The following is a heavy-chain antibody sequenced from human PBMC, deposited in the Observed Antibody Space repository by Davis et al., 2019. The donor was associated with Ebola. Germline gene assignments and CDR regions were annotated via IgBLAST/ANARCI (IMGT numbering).Heavy chain of an antibody. J-gene: IGHJ4*02. D-gene: IGHD6-13*01. Sequence: GESLKISCAASGFTVSSHYMSWVRQAPGKGLEWVSVIYSDGRTFYADSVKGRFTISRDNSKNTLYLQMNSLRAEDTAVYYCARTLSSSWVYWGQGTLVTVSS. CDR2: IYSDGRT. V-gene: IGHV3-53*05. CDR1: GFTVSSHY. CDR3: ARTLSSSWVY.